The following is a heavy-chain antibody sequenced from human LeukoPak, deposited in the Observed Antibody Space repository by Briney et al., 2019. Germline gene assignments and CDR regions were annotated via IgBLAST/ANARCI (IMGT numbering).Heavy chain of an antibody. V-gene: IGHV4-34*01. CDR3: ARVYGNPYYYDSSGYGPFDY. CDR1: GGSFSGYY. Sequence: SETLSLTCAVYGGSFSGYYWSWIRQPPGKGLEWIGEINHSGSTNYNPSLKSRVTISVDTSKNQFSLKLSSVTAADTAVYYRARVYGNPYYYDSSGYGPFDYWGQGTLVTVSS. D-gene: IGHD3-22*01. J-gene: IGHJ4*02. CDR2: INHSGST.